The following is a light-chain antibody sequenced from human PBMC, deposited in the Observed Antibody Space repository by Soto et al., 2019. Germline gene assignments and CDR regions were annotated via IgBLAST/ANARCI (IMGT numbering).Light chain of an antibody. J-gene: IGLJ1*01. CDR1: ALPKQF. Sequence: SYELTQPPSVSVSPGQTARITCSGDALPKQFAYWYQQKPGQAPVLLIYKDTERPSGIPERFSGSRSGTTVTLTISGVQAEDEADYYCQSADSSGTYVFGTGTKLNVL. V-gene: IGLV3-25*03. CDR3: QSADSSGTYV. CDR2: KDT.